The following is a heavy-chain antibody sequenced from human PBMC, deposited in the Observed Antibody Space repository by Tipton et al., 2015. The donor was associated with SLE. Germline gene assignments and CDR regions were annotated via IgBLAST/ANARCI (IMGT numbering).Heavy chain of an antibody. CDR2: IGSGGGYTM. CDR1: GFTFSIFQ. V-gene: IGHV3-48*03. Sequence: SLRLSCSASGFTFSIFQMNWVRQAPGKGLEWVSYIGSGGGYTMFYSDSVKGRFTISRDNSKNTLYLQMNSLRAEDTAVYFCARDPAFDLWGRGTLVTVSS. J-gene: IGHJ2*01. CDR3: ARDPAFDL.